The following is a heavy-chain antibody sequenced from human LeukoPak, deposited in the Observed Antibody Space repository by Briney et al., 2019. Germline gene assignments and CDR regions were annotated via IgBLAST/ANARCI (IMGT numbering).Heavy chain of an antibody. D-gene: IGHD3/OR15-3a*01. J-gene: IGHJ4*02. V-gene: IGHV3-23*01. Sequence: PAGSLRLSCAASGFTFNNYAMSWVRQAPGKVLEWFSAISSSGRSTWNADSVEGRFTISRDNSKNTLYLQMNSLRAEDTATYYCAKDHSDCRGRDCFLHQDWGQGTLVTVSS. CDR2: ISSSGRST. CDR3: AKDHSDCRGRDCFLHQD. CDR1: GFTFNNYA.